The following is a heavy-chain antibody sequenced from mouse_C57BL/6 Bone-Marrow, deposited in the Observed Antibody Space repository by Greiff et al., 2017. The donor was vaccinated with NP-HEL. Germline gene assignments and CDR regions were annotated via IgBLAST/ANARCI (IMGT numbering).Heavy chain of an antibody. V-gene: IGHV1-64*01. CDR1: GYTFTSYW. CDR3: AREREYYGRAWFAY. D-gene: IGHD1-1*01. CDR2: IHPNSGST. Sequence: QVQLQQPGAELVKPGASVKLSCKASGYTFTSYWMHWVTQRPGQGLEWIGMIHPNSGSTNYNEKFKSQATLTVDKSSSTAYMQLSSLTSEDAAVYYCAREREYYGRAWFAYWGQGTLVTVSA. J-gene: IGHJ3*01.